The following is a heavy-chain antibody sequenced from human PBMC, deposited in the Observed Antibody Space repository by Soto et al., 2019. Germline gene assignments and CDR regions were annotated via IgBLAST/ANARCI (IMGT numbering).Heavy chain of an antibody. Sequence: QVQLVESGGGVVQPGRSLRLSCAASGFTFSTYGMHWVRQAPGKGLEWLAMIYYDGSNKYYADSVKGRFTISRDNAKNTLYLQMNSLRAEDTAVYYCARGGGTVTSDYWGQGTLVTVSS. CDR3: ARGGGTVTSDY. CDR1: GFTFSTYG. D-gene: IGHD4-17*01. CDR2: IYYDGSNK. J-gene: IGHJ4*02. V-gene: IGHV3-33*01.